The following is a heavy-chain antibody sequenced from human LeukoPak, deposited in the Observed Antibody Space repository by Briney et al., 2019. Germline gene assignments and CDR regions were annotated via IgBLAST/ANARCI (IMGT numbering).Heavy chain of an antibody. V-gene: IGHV4-38-2*01. CDR1: GYSIRSGYQ. CDR3: ARAEINDYNRY. J-gene: IGHJ4*02. CDR2: INYSGRT. D-gene: IGHD4-11*01. Sequence: PSETLSLTCSVSGYSIRSGYQWGWIRQAPGKGLEWIGSINYSGRTYDNPPLKSRVTISIDTSKNQIFLKLRSTTAADTAHYYCARAEINDYNRYWGQGILVIVS.